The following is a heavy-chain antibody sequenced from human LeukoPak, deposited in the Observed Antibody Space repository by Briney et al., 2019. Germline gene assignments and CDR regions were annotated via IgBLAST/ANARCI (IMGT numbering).Heavy chain of an antibody. Sequence: ASVKVSCKAPGYRFTGYYIHWVRQAPGQGLEWMGRINPHSGDTTYAQKFHGRVTLTTDTSISTAYMELGRLRYDDTAVYYCARDESGHWFDPWGQGSLVTVSS. J-gene: IGHJ5*02. CDR2: INPHSGDT. CDR3: ARDESGHWFDP. CDR1: GYRFTGYY. V-gene: IGHV1-2*06.